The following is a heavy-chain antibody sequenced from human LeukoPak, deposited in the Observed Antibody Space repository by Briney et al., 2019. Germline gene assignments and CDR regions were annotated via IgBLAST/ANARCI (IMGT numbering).Heavy chain of an antibody. CDR2: IYDRGST. CDR3: ARGRTFDN. J-gene: IGHJ4*02. V-gene: IGHV4-59*01. CDR1: GGSISSYY. Sequence: SQTLSLTCTVSGGSISSYYWSWIRQPPGKGLEWIGNIYDRGSTKYNPSLKSRVTISVDTSKNQFSLRLSSVTAADTAVYYCARGRTFDNWGQGTLVTVSS.